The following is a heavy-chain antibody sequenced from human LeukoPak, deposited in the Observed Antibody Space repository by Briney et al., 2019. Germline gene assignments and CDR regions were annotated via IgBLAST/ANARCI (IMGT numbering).Heavy chain of an antibody. CDR2: IRQDGSEK. D-gene: IGHD3-22*01. J-gene: IGHJ4*02. CDR1: GLTFSSYW. V-gene: IGHV3-7*01. Sequence: GGSLRLSCAASGLTFSSYWMSWVRQAPGTGLEWVASIRQDGSEKYYVDSVKGRFTISRGNPKNLLYLQMNSLRAEDTAVYYCARRTGSYFDTTGYPDFWGQGTLVTVSS. CDR3: ARRTGSYFDTTGYPDF.